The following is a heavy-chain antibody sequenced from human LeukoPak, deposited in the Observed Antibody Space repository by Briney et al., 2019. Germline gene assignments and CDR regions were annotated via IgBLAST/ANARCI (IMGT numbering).Heavy chain of an antibody. CDR1: GYTFTSYG. V-gene: IGHV1-18*01. D-gene: IGHD1-7*01. J-gene: IGHJ4*02. Sequence: GASVKVCCKASGYTFTSYGISWVRQAPGQGLEWMGWISAYNGNTNYAQKLQGRVTMTTDTSTSTAYMELRSLRSDDTAVYYCARAEYNWNSFSYFDYWGQGTLVTVSS. CDR3: ARAEYNWNSFSYFDY. CDR2: ISAYNGNT.